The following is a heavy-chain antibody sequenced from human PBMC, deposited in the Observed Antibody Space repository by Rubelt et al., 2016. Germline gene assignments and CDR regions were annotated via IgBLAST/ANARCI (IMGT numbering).Heavy chain of an antibody. CDR1: GFTFSSYA. CDR3: ASAQLGDYYYGMDV. V-gene: IGHV3-23*01. Sequence: EVQLLDSGGGLVQPGGSLNLSCSASGFTFSSYALSWVRQAPGKGLEWVSAISGSAHSAYYADSVKGRFTISRDNSKNTLYLQMNSLRAEDTAVYYCASAQLGDYYYGMDVWGQGTTVTVSS. D-gene: IGHD6-6*01. J-gene: IGHJ6*02. CDR2: ISGSAHSA.